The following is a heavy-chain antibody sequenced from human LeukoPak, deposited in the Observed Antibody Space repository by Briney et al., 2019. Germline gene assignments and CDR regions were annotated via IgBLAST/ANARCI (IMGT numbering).Heavy chain of an antibody. D-gene: IGHD3-9*01. Sequence: GGSLRLSCAASGITVSTNYMSWVRQAPGKGLEWVAIIYSGGGTYYADSVKGRFTISRENSKNTLWLQMNSLRAEDTAVYYCARLHYDVLTGPFDYWGQGTLVTVSS. J-gene: IGHJ4*02. CDR2: IYSGGGT. CDR1: GITVSTNY. V-gene: IGHV3-66*04. CDR3: ARLHYDVLTGPFDY.